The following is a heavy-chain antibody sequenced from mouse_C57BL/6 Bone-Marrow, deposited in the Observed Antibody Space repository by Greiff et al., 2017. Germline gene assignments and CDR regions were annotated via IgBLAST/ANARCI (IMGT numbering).Heavy chain of an antibody. J-gene: IGHJ3*01. Sequence: EVMLVESGGGLVKPGGSLKLSCAASGFTFSSYTMSWVRQTPEKRLEWVATISGGGGNTYYPDSVKGRFTISRDNAKNTLYLQMSSLRSEDTALYYCARGGLLRFAYWGQGTLVTVSA. CDR1: GFTFSSYT. D-gene: IGHD2-3*01. V-gene: IGHV5-9*01. CDR3: ARGGLLRFAY. CDR2: ISGGGGNT.